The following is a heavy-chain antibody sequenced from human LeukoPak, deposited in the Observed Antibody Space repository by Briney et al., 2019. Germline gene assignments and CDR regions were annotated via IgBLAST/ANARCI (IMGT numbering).Heavy chain of an antibody. V-gene: IGHV3-21*01. D-gene: IGHD6-6*01. Sequence: PGGSLRLSCAASGFTFSSHNINWVRQAPGKGLEWVSSISSTGTYIYYADSVKGRFTISRDNAKNSLYLQMDSLRDEDTAVYYCARESIAPRPPFFEYGGQGPLVPFPS. CDR3: ARESIAPRPPFFEY. CDR2: ISSTGTYI. CDR1: GFTFSSHN. J-gene: IGHJ4*02.